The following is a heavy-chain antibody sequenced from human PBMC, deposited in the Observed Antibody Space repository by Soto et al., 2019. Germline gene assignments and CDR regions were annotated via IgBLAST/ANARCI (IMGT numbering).Heavy chain of an antibody. CDR2: IYYSGST. CDR1: GGSISSSSYY. J-gene: IGHJ5*02. Sequence: QLQLQESGPGLVKPSETLSLTCTVSGGSISSSSYYWGWIRQPPGKGLEWIGSIYYSGSTYYNPSLKSRVTISVDTSKNQFSLKLSSVTAADTAVYYCARLLEEGWFDPWGQGTLVTVSS. V-gene: IGHV4-39*01. D-gene: IGHD2-15*01. CDR3: ARLLEEGWFDP.